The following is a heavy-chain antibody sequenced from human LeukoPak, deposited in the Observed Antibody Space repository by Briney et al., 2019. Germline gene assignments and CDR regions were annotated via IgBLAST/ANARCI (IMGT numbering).Heavy chain of an antibody. D-gene: IGHD6-13*01. J-gene: IGHJ4*02. CDR3: ARDRGGRVSSSWYDPLDY. CDR2: ISGSGGST. Sequence: GGSLRLSCAASGFTFSSYAMSWVRQAPGKGLEWVSAISGSGGSTYYADSVKGRFTISRDNSKNTLYLQMNSLRAEDTAVYYCARDRGGRVSSSWYDPLDYWGQGTLVTVSS. CDR1: GFTFSSYA. V-gene: IGHV3-23*01.